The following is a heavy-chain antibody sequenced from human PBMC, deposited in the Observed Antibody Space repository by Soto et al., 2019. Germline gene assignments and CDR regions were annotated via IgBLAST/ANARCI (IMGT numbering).Heavy chain of an antibody. D-gene: IGHD4-17*01. CDR2: INPNSGGT. Sequence: ASVNVSCKASGYTFTGYYMHLVRQAPGQALEWMVWINPNSGGTNYAQKFQGWVTMTRDTSISTAYMELSRLRSDDTAVYYCARDLGYGDYVTTEPGRLRLSNDAFDIWGQGTMVYVSS. CDR1: GYTFTGYY. V-gene: IGHV1-2*04. J-gene: IGHJ3*02. CDR3: ARDLGYGDYVTTEPGRLRLSNDAFDI.